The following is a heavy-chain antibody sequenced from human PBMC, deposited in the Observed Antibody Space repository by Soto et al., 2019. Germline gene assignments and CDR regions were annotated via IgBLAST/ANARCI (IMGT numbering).Heavy chain of an antibody. Sequence: ASVKVSCKSSGYTFTNYGISWVRQAPAQGLEWMGWIHGYNGDTQYAQRFQGRLSVTTDTSTDTAYMELRSLRSDDTAVYYCARDIDYNIDCWRQGTLVTVSA. CDR3: ARDIDYNIDC. CDR2: IHGYNGDT. V-gene: IGHV1-18*04. CDR1: GYTFTNYG. J-gene: IGHJ4*02. D-gene: IGHD1-1*01.